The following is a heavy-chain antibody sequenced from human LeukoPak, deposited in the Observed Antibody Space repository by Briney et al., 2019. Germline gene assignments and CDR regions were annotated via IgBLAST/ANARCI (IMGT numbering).Heavy chain of an antibody. V-gene: IGHV4-4*07. J-gene: IGHJ6*02. Sequence: PSETLSLTSTVSGGSISSYYWSWIRQPAGKGLEWIGRIYTSGSTNYNPSLKSRVTMSVDTSKNQFSLKLSSVTAADTAVYYCARDPYCSSTSCYTPYYYYYGMDVWGQGTTVTVSS. CDR2: IYTSGST. CDR1: GGSISSYY. CDR3: ARDPYCSSTSCYTPYYYYYGMDV. D-gene: IGHD2-2*02.